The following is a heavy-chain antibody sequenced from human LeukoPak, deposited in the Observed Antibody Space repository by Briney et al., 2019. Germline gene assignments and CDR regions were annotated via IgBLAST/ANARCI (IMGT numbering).Heavy chain of an antibody. CDR1: GFTFNFYA. Sequence: GGSLRHSCAVSGFTFNFYAMHWVRQIPGKGPEWISSISGSRDFIYYADSVKGRFTISRDNAKNSLYLDMNSLRVEDTAVYFCARALVGAAFDTWGQGALVAVSS. J-gene: IGHJ4*02. CDR3: ARALVGAAFDT. CDR2: ISGSRDFI. V-gene: IGHV3-21*06. D-gene: IGHD1-26*01.